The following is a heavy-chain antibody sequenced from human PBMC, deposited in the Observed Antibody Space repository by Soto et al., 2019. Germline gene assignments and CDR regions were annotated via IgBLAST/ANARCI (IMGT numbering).Heavy chain of an antibody. CDR3: ARWGDPKRLDV. D-gene: IGHD3-10*01. V-gene: IGHV3-33*01. J-gene: IGHJ6*02. Sequence: QVQLVQSGGGVVQPGRSLRLSCAASGFTFSSHGMHWVRQAPGKGIEWVAVIWYDGSEKYYADSVKGRFTISRDNSKNTLFLQMSSLRAEDTAMYYCARWGDPKRLDVWGQGTTVTVSS. CDR1: GFTFSSHG. CDR2: IWYDGSEK.